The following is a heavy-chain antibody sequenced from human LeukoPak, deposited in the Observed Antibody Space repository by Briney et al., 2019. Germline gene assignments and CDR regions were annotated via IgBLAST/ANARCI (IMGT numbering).Heavy chain of an antibody. CDR2: IYCRGDT. Sequence: SETLSLTCTVSGGLVTTTTCYWGWIRQSPGKGLEWIASIYCRGDTYYNASLESRVSISIDTSKNQFSLKLNSMNAADTAVYFCARQPVVNRGAVASNFDSWGQGTLVTVSA. V-gene: IGHV4-39*01. CDR1: GGLVTTTTCY. CDR3: ARQPVVNRGAVASNFDS. J-gene: IGHJ4*02. D-gene: IGHD6-19*01.